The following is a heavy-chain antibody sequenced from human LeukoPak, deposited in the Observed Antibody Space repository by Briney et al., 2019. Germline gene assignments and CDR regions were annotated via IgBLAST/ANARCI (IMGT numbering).Heavy chain of an antibody. CDR3: ARDLGNFGRGGSYFDP. Sequence: GGSLRLSCAASGFTFSSYSMNWVRQAPGKGLEWVSSISSSSSYIYYADSVKGRFTISRDNAKNSLYLQMDSLRAEDTAVYHCARDLGNFGRGGSYFDPWGQGTLVIVSS. CDR2: ISSSSSYI. V-gene: IGHV3-21*01. J-gene: IGHJ5*02. CDR1: GFTFSSYS. D-gene: IGHD2-8*02.